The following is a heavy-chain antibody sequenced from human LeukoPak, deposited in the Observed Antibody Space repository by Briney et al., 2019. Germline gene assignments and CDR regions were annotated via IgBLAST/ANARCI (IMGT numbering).Heavy chain of an antibody. CDR1: GFTFSDYY. D-gene: IGHD7-27*01. J-gene: IGHJ4*02. V-gene: IGHV3-48*02. CDR2: ISSSSSTI. CDR3: ARDSPNWERMLAFDY. Sequence: PGGSLRLSCAASGFTFSDYYMNWVRQAPGKGLEWVSYISSSSSTIYYADSVKGRFTISRDNAKNSLYLQMNSLRDEDTAVYYCARDSPNWERMLAFDYWGQGTLVTVSS.